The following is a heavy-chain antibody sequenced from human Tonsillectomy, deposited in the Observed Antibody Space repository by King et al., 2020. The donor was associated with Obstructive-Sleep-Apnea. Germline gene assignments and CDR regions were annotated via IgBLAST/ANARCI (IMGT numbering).Heavy chain of an antibody. CDR3: AKDRRNDILTGPIYGMDV. CDR1: GFTFSSYG. Sequence: VQLVESGGGVVQPWRSLRLSCAASGFTFSSYGMHWVRQAPGKGLEWVAVISYDGSNKYYADSVKGRFTISRDNSKNTLYLQMNSLRAEDTAVYYCAKDRRNDILTGPIYGMDVWGQGTTVTVSS. V-gene: IGHV3-30*18. D-gene: IGHD3-9*01. CDR2: ISYDGSNK. J-gene: IGHJ6*02.